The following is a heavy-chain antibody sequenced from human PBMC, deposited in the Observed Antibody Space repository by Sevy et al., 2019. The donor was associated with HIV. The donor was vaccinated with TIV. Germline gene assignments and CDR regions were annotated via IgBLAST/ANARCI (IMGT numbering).Heavy chain of an antibody. CDR1: GFTFSDSY. Sequence: GGSLRLSCVASGFTFSDSYMSWIRQAPGKGLEWVSQINSSAFSSNHADSVKGRFTISRDNAKNSLYLQMNTLGADDTAVYYCARDVLRFDLWGQGTLVTVSS. D-gene: IGHD5-12*01. J-gene: IGHJ5*02. CDR3: ARDVLRFDL. V-gene: IGHV3-11*06. CDR2: INSSAFSS.